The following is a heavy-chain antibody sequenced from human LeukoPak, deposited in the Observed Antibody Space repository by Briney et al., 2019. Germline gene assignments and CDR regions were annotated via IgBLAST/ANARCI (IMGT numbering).Heavy chain of an antibody. CDR3: ARYSIRDYGMDV. V-gene: IGHV4-39*07. J-gene: IGHJ6*02. Sequence: SETLSLTCTVSGGSISSSSYYWGWIRQPPGKGLEWIGNIYYSGITYSNPSLNSRDTISVDTSKNQFSLKLSSVTAADTAVYYCARYSIRDYGMDVWGQGTTVTVSS. CDR2: IYYSGIT. D-gene: IGHD5-18*01. CDR1: GGSISSSSYY.